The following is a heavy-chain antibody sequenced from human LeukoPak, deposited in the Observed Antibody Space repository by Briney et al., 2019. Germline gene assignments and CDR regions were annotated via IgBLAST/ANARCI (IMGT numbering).Heavy chain of an antibody. J-gene: IGHJ3*02. D-gene: IGHD3-10*01. CDR3: ARDGSGSVWDAFDI. CDR1: GFTFSSYS. CDR2: ISSSSSYI. V-gene: IGHV3-21*01. Sequence: GGSLRLSCAASGFTFSSYSMNWVRQAPGKGLEWVSSISSSSSYIYYADSVKGRFTISRDNAKNSLYLQMNSLRAEDTAVYHCARDGSGSVWDAFDIWGQGTMVTVSS.